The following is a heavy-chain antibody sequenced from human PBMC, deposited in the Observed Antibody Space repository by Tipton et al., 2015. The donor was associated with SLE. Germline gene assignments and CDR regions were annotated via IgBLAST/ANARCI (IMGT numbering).Heavy chain of an antibody. CDR2: INHSGST. D-gene: IGHD3-3*01. CDR3: ARVGVLRSLDV. V-gene: IGHV4-34*01. J-gene: IGHJ6*02. CDR1: GGSFSGYY. Sequence: LRLSCAVYGGSFSGYYWSWIRQPPGKGLEWIGEINHSGSTNYNPSLKSRVTISVDTSKNQFSLKLSSVTAADTAVYYCARVGVLRSLDVWGQGTTVTVSS.